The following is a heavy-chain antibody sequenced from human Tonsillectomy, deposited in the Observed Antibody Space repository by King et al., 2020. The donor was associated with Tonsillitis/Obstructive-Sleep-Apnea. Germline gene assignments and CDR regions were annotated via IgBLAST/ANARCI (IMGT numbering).Heavy chain of an antibody. J-gene: IGHJ3*02. V-gene: IGHV2-70*11. D-gene: IGHD1-26*01. CDR1: GFSLSTSGMC. Sequence: TLKESGPALVKPTQTLTLTCTFSGFSLSTSGMCVSWIRQPPGKALEWLARIDWDEDKYYSTSLKTRLTISKDTSKNQVVLTMTNMDPVDTATYYCARHGSDREAFDIWGQGTMVTVSS. CDR3: ARHGSDREAFDI. CDR2: IDWDEDK.